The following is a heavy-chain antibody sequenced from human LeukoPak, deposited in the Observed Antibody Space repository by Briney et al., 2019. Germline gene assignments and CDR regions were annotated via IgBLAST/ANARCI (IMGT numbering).Heavy chain of an antibody. CDR3: ARDTGVFSGWYGEQFDY. D-gene: IGHD6-19*01. CDR2: IIPIFGTA. V-gene: IGHV1-69*13. CDR1: GGTFSSYA. J-gene: IGHJ4*02. Sequence: GASVKVSCKASGGTFSSYAISWVRQAPGQGLEWMGGIIPIFGTANYAQKFQGRVTITADESTSTAYMELSSLRSEDTAVYYCARDTGVFSGWYGEQFDYWGQGTLVTVSS.